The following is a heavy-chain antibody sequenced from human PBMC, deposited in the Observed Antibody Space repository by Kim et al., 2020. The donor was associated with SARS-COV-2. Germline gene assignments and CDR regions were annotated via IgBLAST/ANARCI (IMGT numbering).Heavy chain of an antibody. Sequence: SETLSLTCSVSGASVNSNNYYWSWVRQPPGKGPEWVGNIYYSGTTNYNPSLKSRVTISLDTSRNHFSLRLSSVTAADTAVYYCGRHVRGYYFDYWGQGILVTVSS. CDR3: GRHVRGYYFDY. V-gene: IGHV4-61*03. CDR1: GASVNSNNYY. J-gene: IGHJ4*02. CDR2: IYYSGTT. D-gene: IGHD6-25*01.